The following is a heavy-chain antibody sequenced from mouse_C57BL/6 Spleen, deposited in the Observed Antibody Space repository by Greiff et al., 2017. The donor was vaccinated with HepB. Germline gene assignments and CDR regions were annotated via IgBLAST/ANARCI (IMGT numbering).Heavy chain of an antibody. CDR1: GFTIKDDY. D-gene: IGHD1-1*01. CDR2: IDPENGDT. V-gene: IGHV14-4*01. CDR3: TTAYGSSYGYFDY. Sequence: EVKLMESGAELVRPGASVKLSCTASGFTIKDDYMHWVKQRPGQGLEWIGWIDPENGDTEYASKFQGKATITADTSSNTAYLQLSSLTSEDTAVYYCTTAYGSSYGYFDYWGQGTTLTVSS. J-gene: IGHJ2*01.